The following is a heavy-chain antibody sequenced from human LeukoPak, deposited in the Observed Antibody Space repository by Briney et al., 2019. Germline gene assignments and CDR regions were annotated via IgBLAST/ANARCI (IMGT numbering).Heavy chain of an antibody. D-gene: IGHD3-3*01. CDR1: GFTFDNYD. V-gene: IGHV3-48*01. CDR3: ARVLQGEWFFDY. Sequence: GGSLRLSCAASGFTFDNYDMNWVRQAPGKGLEWVSYISSSTSTMYYADSVKGRFTISRDNAKNSLYLQMNSLRAEDSAVYYCARVLQGEWFFDYWGQGTLVTVSS. J-gene: IGHJ4*02. CDR2: ISSSTSTM.